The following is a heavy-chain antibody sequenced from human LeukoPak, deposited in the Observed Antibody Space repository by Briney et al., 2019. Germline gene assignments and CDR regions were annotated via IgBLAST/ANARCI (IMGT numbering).Heavy chain of an antibody. J-gene: IGHJ4*02. CDR3: ARLDINSSGRYKNDY. V-gene: IGHV3-7*01. D-gene: IGHD6-19*01. Sequence: GGSLRLSCAASRFSFRSFWMTRVRQAPGTGLEWVANINQDGAEKYYGESVKGRFTISRDNAKNSLFLQMDSLRVEDTAVYYCARLDINSSGRYKNDYWGQGTLVTVSS. CDR1: RFSFRSFW. CDR2: INQDGAEK.